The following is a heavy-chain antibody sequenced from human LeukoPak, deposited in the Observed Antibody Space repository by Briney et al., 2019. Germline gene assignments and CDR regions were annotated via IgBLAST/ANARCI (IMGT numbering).Heavy chain of an antibody. CDR2: ISGRGGST. J-gene: IGHJ4*02. D-gene: IGHD3-22*01. CDR3: ARDNSTYYDDIRPAYFDF. V-gene: IGHV3-23*01. Sequence: PGGSLRLSCAASGFTFSNYDMSWVRQAPGKGLEWVSVISGRGGSTYYADSVKGRFTISRDNSKNTLYLRMNSLRAEDTAIYFCARDNSTYYDDIRPAYFDFWGQGTLVTVSS. CDR1: GFTFSNYD.